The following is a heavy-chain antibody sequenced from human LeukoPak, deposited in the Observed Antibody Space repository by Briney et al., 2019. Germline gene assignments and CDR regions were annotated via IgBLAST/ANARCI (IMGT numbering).Heavy chain of an antibody. J-gene: IGHJ4*02. CDR2: IYYSGST. CDR1: GGSISSSSYY. D-gene: IGHD3-10*01. V-gene: IGHV4-39*07. Sequence: SETLSLTCTVSGGSISSSSYYWGWIRQPPGKGLEWIGSIYYSGSTYYNPSLKSRVTISVDTSKNQFSLKLSSVTAADTAVYYCARSPLGVRGVNYYFDYWGQGTLVTVSS. CDR3: ARSPLGVRGVNYYFDY.